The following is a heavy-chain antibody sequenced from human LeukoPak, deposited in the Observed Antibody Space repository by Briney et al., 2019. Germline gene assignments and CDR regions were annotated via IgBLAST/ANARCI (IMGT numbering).Heavy chain of an antibody. Sequence: GGSLRLSCAASGFTFSSYSMNWVRQAPGKGLEWVSSISSSSSYIYYADSVKGRFTISRDNAKNSLYLQMNSLRAEDTAVYYCARDLYSSSSIFRWFDPWGQGTLVTVSS. CDR2: ISSSSSYI. CDR1: GFTFSSYS. V-gene: IGHV3-21*01. D-gene: IGHD6-6*01. CDR3: ARDLYSSSSIFRWFDP. J-gene: IGHJ5*02.